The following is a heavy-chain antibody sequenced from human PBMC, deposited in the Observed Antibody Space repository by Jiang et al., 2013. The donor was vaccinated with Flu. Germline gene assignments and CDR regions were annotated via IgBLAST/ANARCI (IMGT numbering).Heavy chain of an antibody. CDR2: ISGRGGTT. D-gene: IGHD6-13*01. J-gene: IGHJ4*02. CDR3: VKDRAAVSYYFDS. CDR1: GFTFDNFG. V-gene: IGHV3-23*01. Sequence: VQLLESGGGVVQPGGSLRLSCAASGFTFDNFGMSWVRQAPGKGLEWVSFISGRGGTTHYADSVKGRLTISRDNSKNTLYLQMNGLRAEDTAVYYCVKDRAAVSYYFDSWGQGTPVTVSS.